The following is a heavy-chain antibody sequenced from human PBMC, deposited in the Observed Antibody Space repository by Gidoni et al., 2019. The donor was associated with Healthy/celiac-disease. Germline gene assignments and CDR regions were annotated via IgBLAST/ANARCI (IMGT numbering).Heavy chain of an antibody. J-gene: IGHJ6*02. CDR1: GFTFSSSA. V-gene: IGHV3-30*04. D-gene: IGHD3-3*01. Sequence: QVQLVESGGGVVQPGRSLRLSCAASGFTFSSSAMHWVRQAPGKGLEWVAVISYDGSNKYYADSVKGRFTISRDNSKNTLYLQMNSLRAEDTAVYYCASGITIFGVVTTSYYYYGMDVWGQGTTVTVSS. CDR3: ASGITIFGVVTTSYYYYGMDV. CDR2: ISYDGSNK.